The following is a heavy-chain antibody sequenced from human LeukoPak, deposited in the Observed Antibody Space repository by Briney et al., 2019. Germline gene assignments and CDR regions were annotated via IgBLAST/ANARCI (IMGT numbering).Heavy chain of an antibody. V-gene: IGHV4-61*02. Sequence: PSETLSLTCTVSGGSISSGSYYWSWIRQPAGKGLEWIGRIYTSGSTNYNPSLKSRVTISVDTSKNQFSLKLSSVTAADTAVYYCARYYYSMDVWGQGTTVTVSS. CDR2: IYTSGST. CDR1: GGSISSGSYY. CDR3: ARYYYSMDV. J-gene: IGHJ6*02.